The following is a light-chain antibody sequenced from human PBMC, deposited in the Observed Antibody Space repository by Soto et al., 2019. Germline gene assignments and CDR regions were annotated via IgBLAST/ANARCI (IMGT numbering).Light chain of an antibody. CDR1: QGISSY. V-gene: IGKV1-8*01. CDR2: AAS. CDR3: QQYYSYLPT. J-gene: IGKJ1*01. Sequence: AIRMTQSPSSFSASTGDRVTITCRASQGISSYLPWYQQKPGKAPKLLIYAASTLQSGVPSRFSGSGSGTDFTLTISCLQSEDFATYYCQQYYSYLPTFGQGTKVEIK.